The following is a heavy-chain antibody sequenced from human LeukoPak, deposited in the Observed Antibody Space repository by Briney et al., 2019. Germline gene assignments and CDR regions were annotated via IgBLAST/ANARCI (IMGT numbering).Heavy chain of an antibody. J-gene: IGHJ3*02. CDR2: IYWDDDK. V-gene: IGHV2-5*02. Sequence: SGPTQSKVKQTLTPTVALSGFSLTTSGVTVGWIRQPPGKALEWLALIYWDDDKLYSPSLKSRLTITKVTSKKQVVLTVANMDPVDTPTYYCQHRRRYDFDIWGQGTMVTVSS. CDR3: QHRRRYDFDI. CDR1: GFSLTTSGVT.